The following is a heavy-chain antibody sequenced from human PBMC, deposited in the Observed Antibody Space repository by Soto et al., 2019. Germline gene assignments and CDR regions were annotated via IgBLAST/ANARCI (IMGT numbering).Heavy chain of an antibody. Sequence: HPGGSLRLSCAASGFTFANHAMSWVRQAPGKGLEWVSSVTGRGDTTYYADAVKGRFTISRDNSKDTLFLQMNSLRGEDTAVYYCAKDHSDVGQWLVLDYFDYWGQGTLVTVSS. J-gene: IGHJ4*02. CDR2: VTGRGDTT. CDR3: AKDHSDVGQWLVLDYFDY. D-gene: IGHD6-19*01. CDR1: GFTFANHA. V-gene: IGHV3-23*01.